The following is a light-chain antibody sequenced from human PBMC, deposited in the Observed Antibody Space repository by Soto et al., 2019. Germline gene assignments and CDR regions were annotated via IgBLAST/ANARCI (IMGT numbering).Light chain of an antibody. CDR1: QSISSY. Sequence: DIQMTQSPSSLSASVGDRVTITCRAWQSISSYLNWYQQKPGKAPKLLIYAASSLQSGVPSRFRGSGSRTDFTLTISSLQPEGFATYFCQQSYITPYTFGQGTKLDIK. CDR2: AAS. J-gene: IGKJ2*01. V-gene: IGKV1-39*01. CDR3: QQSYITPYT.